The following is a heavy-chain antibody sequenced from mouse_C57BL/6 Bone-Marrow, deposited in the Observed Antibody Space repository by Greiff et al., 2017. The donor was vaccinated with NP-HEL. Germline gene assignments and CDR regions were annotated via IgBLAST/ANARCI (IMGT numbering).Heavy chain of an antibody. CDR2: ISDGGSYT. J-gene: IGHJ3*01. Sequence: DVKLVASGGGLVKPGGSLKLSCAASGFTFSSYAMSWVRQTPEKRLAWVATISDGGSYTYYPDNVKGRFTISRDNAKNNLYLQMSHLKSEDTAMYYCARGGGLLPFAYWGQGTLVTVSA. V-gene: IGHV5-4*03. CDR3: ARGGGLLPFAY. CDR1: GFTFSSYA. D-gene: IGHD2-3*01.